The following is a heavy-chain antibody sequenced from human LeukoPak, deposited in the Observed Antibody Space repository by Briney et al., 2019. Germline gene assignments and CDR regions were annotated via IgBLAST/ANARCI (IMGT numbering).Heavy chain of an antibody. D-gene: IGHD7-27*01. CDR1: GYTFTSYG. CDR2: ISAYNGNT. Sequence: ASVKVSCKASGYTFTSYGISWVRQAPGQGLEWMGWISAYNGNTNYAQKLQGRVTMTTDTSTSTAYMELRSLRSDDTAVYYCARVGPGDFAGYYFDYWGQGTLVTVSS. CDR3: ARVGPGDFAGYYFDY. V-gene: IGHV1-18*01. J-gene: IGHJ4*02.